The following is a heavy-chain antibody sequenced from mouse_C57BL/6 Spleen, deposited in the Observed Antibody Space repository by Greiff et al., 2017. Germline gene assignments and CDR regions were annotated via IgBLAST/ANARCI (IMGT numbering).Heavy chain of an antibody. CDR3: ARTGTGDAMDY. D-gene: IGHD4-1*01. J-gene: IGHJ4*01. CDR2: IYPGSGST. CDR1: GYTFTSYW. V-gene: IGHV1-55*01. Sequence: QVQLKQPGAELVKPGASVKMSCKASGYTFTSYWITWVKQRPGQGLEWIGDIYPGSGSTNYNEKFKSKATLTVDTSSSTAYMQLSSLTSEDSAVXYCARTGTGDAMDYWGQGTSVTVSS.